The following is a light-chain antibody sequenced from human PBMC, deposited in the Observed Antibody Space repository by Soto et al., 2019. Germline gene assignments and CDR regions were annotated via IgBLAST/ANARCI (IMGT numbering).Light chain of an antibody. Sequence: QSVLTQPASVSGSPGQSITISCTGTSSDVGGYNYVSWYQQHPGKAPKLMIYEVSNRPSGVSNRFSGSKSGNTASLTISGLQAEDEADYYCSSYTSSRHVVFGGGTQPTVL. CDR1: SSDVGGYNY. V-gene: IGLV2-14*01. J-gene: IGLJ2*01. CDR2: EVS. CDR3: SSYTSSRHVV.